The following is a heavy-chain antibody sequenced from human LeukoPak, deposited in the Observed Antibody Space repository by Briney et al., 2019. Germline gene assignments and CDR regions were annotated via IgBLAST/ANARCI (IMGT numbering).Heavy chain of an antibody. J-gene: IGHJ5*02. CDR1: GGSFSGYY. CDR3: ARPMVRGVMGPRGNWFDP. Sequence: SETLSLTCAVYGGSFSGYYWSWIRQPPGKGLEWIGEINHSGSTNYNPSLKRRVTISVDTSKNQFSLKLSSVTAADTAVYYCARPMVRGVMGPRGNWFDPWGTGTLVTVSS. V-gene: IGHV4-34*01. CDR2: INHSGST. D-gene: IGHD3-10*01.